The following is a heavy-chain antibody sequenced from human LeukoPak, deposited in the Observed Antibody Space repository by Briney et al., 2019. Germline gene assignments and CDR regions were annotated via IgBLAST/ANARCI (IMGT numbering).Heavy chain of an antibody. CDR3: ARAMLTGVLGAFDI. D-gene: IGHD7-27*01. J-gene: IGHJ3*02. V-gene: IGHV3-23*01. Sequence: GGSLRLSCAASGFTFSSYAMSWVRQAPGKGLEWVSAISGSGTSISDSGTYYADSVKGRFTISRDNSKNTLYLQMNSLRAEDTAVYYCARAMLTGVLGAFDIWGQGTMVTVSS. CDR2: ISGSGTSISDSGT. CDR1: GFTFSSYA.